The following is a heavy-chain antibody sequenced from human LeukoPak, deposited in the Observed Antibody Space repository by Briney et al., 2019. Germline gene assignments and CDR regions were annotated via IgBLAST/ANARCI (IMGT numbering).Heavy chain of an antibody. CDR1: GDSVSSNSAA. D-gene: IGHD1-14*01. CDR2: TYYRSKWYN. J-gene: IGHJ3*01. Sequence: SQTLSLTCAISGDSVSSNSAAWNCIRQSPSRGLEWRARTYYRSKWYNDYAVSVKSRITINPATSKNLLSLQLNAVTPEDTAVYYCALGSRNNAFDVWGQGTMVTVSS. CDR3: ALGSRNNAFDV. V-gene: IGHV6-1*01.